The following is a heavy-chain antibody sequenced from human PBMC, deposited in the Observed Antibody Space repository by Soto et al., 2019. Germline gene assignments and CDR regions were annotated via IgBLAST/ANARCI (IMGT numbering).Heavy chain of an antibody. CDR2: IYYSGST. V-gene: IGHV4-59*01. CDR1: GGSISNYY. Sequence: QVHLQESGPGLVKPSETLSLTCTVSGGSISNYYWSWIRQPPGKGLEWIAYIYYSGSTNYNPSPKSRVTISLDTSKNQFSLKLSSVTAADTAVYYCARAGAATLSDYWGQGTLVTVSS. J-gene: IGHJ4*02. D-gene: IGHD2-15*01. CDR3: ARAGAATLSDY.